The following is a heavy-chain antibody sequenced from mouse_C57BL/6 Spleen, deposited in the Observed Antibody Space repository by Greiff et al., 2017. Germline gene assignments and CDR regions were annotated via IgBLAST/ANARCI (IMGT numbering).Heavy chain of an antibody. D-gene: IGHD4-1*01. CDR1: GFTFTDYY. V-gene: IGHV7-3*01. CDR2: IRNKANGYTT. Sequence: EVMLVESGGGLVQPGGSLSLSCAASGFTFTDYYMSWVRQPPGKALEWLGFIRNKANGYTTEYSASVKGRFTISRDNSQSILYLQMNALRAEDSATDYCARHLTGNSYFDYWGQGTTLTVSS. CDR3: ARHLTGNSYFDY. J-gene: IGHJ2*01.